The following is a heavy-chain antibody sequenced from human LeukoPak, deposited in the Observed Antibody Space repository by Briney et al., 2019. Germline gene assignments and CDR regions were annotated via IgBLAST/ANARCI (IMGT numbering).Heavy chain of an antibody. CDR3: ARDLVGATIN. CDR2: IYYSGST. V-gene: IGHV4-59*01. Sequence: PSETLSLTCTVSGGSISSYYWSWIRQPPGKGLEWIGNIYYSGSTNYNPSLKSRVTISVDTSKNQFSLKLSSVTAADTAVYYCARDLVGATINWGQGTLVTVSS. J-gene: IGHJ4*02. D-gene: IGHD1-26*01. CDR1: GGSISSYY.